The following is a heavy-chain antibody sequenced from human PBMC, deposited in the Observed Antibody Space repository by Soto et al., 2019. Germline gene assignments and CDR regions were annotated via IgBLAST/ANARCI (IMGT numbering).Heavy chain of an antibody. Sequence: QVQLVQSGAEVKKPGSSVKVSCKASGGTFSSYAISWVRQAPGQGLEWMGGVSPIFGTANYSQKFQGRVTITEDKSTSTSYMDLSSRRSEDTAVYYCARRLGGPYSGDDYIYYYYGMAVWGQGTTVTVSS. V-gene: IGHV1-69*06. CDR1: GGTFSSYA. CDR3: ARRLGGPYSGDDYIYYYYGMAV. D-gene: IGHD5-12*01. J-gene: IGHJ6*02. CDR2: VSPIFGTA.